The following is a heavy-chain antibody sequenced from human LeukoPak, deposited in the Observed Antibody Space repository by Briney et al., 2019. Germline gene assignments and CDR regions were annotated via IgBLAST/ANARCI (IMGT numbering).Heavy chain of an antibody. D-gene: IGHD3-22*01. V-gene: IGHV3-23*01. J-gene: IGHJ4*02. CDR2: ISGSGGSR. Sequence: PGGSLRLSCAASGFNFSSHAMSWVRQAPGKGLEWVSAISGSGGSRYYADSVRGRFTISGDNSKNKLSLQMKSLRAVDKAVYECTTLTGDDSSGYYYSMWGQGTLVTVSS. CDR1: GFNFSSHA. CDR3: TTLTGDDSSGYYYSM.